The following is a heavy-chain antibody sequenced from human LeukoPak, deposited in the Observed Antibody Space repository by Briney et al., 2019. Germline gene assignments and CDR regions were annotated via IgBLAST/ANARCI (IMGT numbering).Heavy chain of an antibody. CDR2: VYYTGST. CDR1: GGSVSSGSYY. D-gene: IGHD3-22*01. V-gene: IGHV4-61*01. J-gene: IGHJ5*02. Sequence: KPSETLSLTCTVSGGSVSSGSYYWSWIRQPPGKGLEWIGYVYYTGSTNYNPSLNSRVTMSIDTSKNQFSLRLSSVTAADTAVYYCARVVGFYDSSAFDLWGQGTLVTVSS. CDR3: ARVVGFYDSSAFDL.